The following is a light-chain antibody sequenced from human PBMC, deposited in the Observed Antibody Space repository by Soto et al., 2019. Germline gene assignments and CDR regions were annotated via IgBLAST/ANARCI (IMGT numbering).Light chain of an antibody. CDR1: QSVSSSY. J-gene: IGKJ1*01. V-gene: IGKV3-20*01. CDR2: AAS. CDR3: QQYHSSTRT. Sequence: DIVLTQSPGTLSLSPGERATLSCRASQSVSSSYLAWYQQKPGQAPRLLIYAASSRATGIPDRFSGSGSGTDFTLTISRLEPEDFAVYYCQQYHSSTRTFGQGTKVEIK.